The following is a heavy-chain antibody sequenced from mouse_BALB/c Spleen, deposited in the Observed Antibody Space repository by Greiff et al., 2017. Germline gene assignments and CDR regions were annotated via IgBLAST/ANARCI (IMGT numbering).Heavy chain of an antibody. D-gene: IGHD2-1*01. CDR1: GYTFTSYW. Sequence: QVQLKQSGAELAKPGASVKMSCKASGYTFTSYWMHWVKQRPGQGLEWIGYINPSTGYTEYNQKFKDKATLTADKSSSTAYMQLSSLTSEDSAVYYCARSLYYGNPRFDYWGQGTTLTVSS. V-gene: IGHV1-7*01. CDR3: ARSLYYGNPRFDY. J-gene: IGHJ2*01. CDR2: INPSTGYT.